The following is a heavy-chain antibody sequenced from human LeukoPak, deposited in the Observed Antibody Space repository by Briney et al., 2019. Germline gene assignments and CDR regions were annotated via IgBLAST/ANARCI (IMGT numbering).Heavy chain of an antibody. CDR1: GGSISSSSYY. CDR3: ASEMEGIAVAGTDY. Sequence: SETLSLTCTVSGGSISSSSYYWGWIRQPPGKGLEWIGSIYYSGSTYYNPSLKSRVTISVDTSKNQFSLKLSSVTAADTAVYYCASEMEGIAVAGTDYWGQGTLVTVSS. D-gene: IGHD6-19*01. J-gene: IGHJ4*02. CDR2: IYYSGST. V-gene: IGHV4-39*07.